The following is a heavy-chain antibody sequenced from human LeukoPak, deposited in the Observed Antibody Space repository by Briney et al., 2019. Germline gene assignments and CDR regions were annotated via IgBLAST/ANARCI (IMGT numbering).Heavy chain of an antibody. J-gene: IGHJ4*02. Sequence: SETLSLTCAVYGASFSGYYWSWIRQPPGKGLEWIGEINHSGSTNYNPSLKSRVIISVDTSKNQFSLKLSSVTAADTAVYYCARPNHKDHCTSTGCYRYFDFWGQETLVTVSS. CDR3: ARPNHKDHCTSTGCYRYFDF. V-gene: IGHV4-34*01. D-gene: IGHD2-2*02. CDR2: INHSGST. CDR1: GASFSGYY.